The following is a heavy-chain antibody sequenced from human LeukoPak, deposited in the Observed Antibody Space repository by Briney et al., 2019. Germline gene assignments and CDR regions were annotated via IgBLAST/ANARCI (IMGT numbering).Heavy chain of an antibody. CDR2: ISYSGST. J-gene: IGHJ5*02. CDR3: ARALGLWWFDP. Sequence: KSSETLSLTCSVSGGSITVYYWNWIRQSPGKGLEWIGSISYSGSTNYNPSLKSRVTISVDTSKNQFSLKLSSVTAADTAVYYCARALGLWWFDPWGQGTLVTVSS. CDR1: GGSITVYY. D-gene: IGHD3-16*01. V-gene: IGHV4-59*08.